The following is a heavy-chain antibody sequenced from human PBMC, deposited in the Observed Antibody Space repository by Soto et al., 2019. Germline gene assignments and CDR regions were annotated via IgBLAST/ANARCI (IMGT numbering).Heavy chain of an antibody. CDR3: ARNAYYDILTVYSH. CDR2: IYSGGST. CDR1: GFTVSSNY. V-gene: IGHV3-66*01. D-gene: IGHD3-9*01. Sequence: GGSLRLSCAASGFTVSSNYMSWVRQAPGKGLEWVSVIYSGGSTYYADSVKGRFTISRDNSKNTLYLQMNSLRAEDTAVYYCARNAYYDILTVYSHWGQGTLVTVSS. J-gene: IGHJ4*02.